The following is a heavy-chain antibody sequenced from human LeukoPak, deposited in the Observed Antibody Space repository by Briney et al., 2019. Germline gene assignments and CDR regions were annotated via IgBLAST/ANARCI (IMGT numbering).Heavy chain of an antibody. CDR3: AREDYGDKGAIDF. CDR2: ITSSGSIT. J-gene: IGHJ3*01. D-gene: IGHD4/OR15-4a*01. V-gene: IGHV3-21*06. Sequence: GGSLRLSCAASGFIIRTYSMNWVRQAPGKGLEYVSSITSSGSITFSADSVKGRFTVSRDNAENSMFLQMNSLRAEDTAVYYCAREDYGDKGAIDFWGQGTMVVVSS. CDR1: GFIIRTYS.